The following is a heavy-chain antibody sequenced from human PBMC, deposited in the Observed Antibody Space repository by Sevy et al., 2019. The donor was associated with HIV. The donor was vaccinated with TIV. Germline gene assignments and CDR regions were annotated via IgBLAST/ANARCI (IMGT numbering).Heavy chain of an antibody. CDR3: ARDLADYSNANQESYYYYYGMDV. J-gene: IGHJ6*02. Sequence: ASVKVSCKASGGTFSSYAISWVRQAPGQGLEWMGGIIPIFGTANYAQKFQGRVTITADESTGTAYMELSSLRSEDTAVYYCARDLADYSNANQESYYYYYGMDVWGQGTTVTVSS. CDR2: IIPIFGTA. CDR1: GGTFSSYA. V-gene: IGHV1-69*13. D-gene: IGHD4-4*01.